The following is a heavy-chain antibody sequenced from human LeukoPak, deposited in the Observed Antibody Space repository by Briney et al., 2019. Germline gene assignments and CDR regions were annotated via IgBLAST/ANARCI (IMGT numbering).Heavy chain of an antibody. CDR1: GFTFSSYS. J-gene: IGHJ4*02. D-gene: IGHD2-2*01. Sequence: GGSLRLSCAASGFTFSSYSMNWVRQAPGKGLEWVSHITASGTAMFYADSVKGRFTISRDNAKNSLYLQMNSLRDEDTAVYYCARQCSIISCLWGQGTLVTVSS. CDR3: ARQCSIISCL. V-gene: IGHV3-48*02. CDR2: ITASGTAM.